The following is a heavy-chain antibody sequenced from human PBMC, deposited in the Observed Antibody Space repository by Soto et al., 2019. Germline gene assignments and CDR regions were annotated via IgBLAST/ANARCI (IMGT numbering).Heavy chain of an antibody. D-gene: IGHD2-15*01. J-gene: IGHJ6*02. CDR3: ARSPYSLEGDGQHYYYGMDL. CDR2: IKPNTDDT. Sequence: ASVKVSCKPSGFTFRGFYLPWVRQAPGQGLEWMGWIKPNTDDTGYAQKFQGRVTLTWDTSSSAGYLDLSRLRSDDTAVYYCARSPYSLEGDGQHYYYGMDLWGLGTTLTVSS. V-gene: IGHV1-2*02. CDR1: GFTFRGFY.